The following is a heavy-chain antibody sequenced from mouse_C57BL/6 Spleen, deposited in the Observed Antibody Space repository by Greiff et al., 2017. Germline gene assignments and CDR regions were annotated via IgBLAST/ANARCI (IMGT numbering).Heavy chain of an antibody. CDR1: GYTFTEYT. V-gene: IGHV1-62-2*01. CDR2: FYPGSGSI. J-gene: IGHJ2*01. D-gene: IGHD2-2*01. CDR3: ARNEGYGYDEGGFDY. Sequence: QVQLQQSGAGLVKPGASVKLSCTASGYTFTEYTIHWVKQRAGQGLEWIGWFYPGSGSIKYNEKFKDRTTLTADKSASTVYMELRRLTSEDSAVYFCARNEGYGYDEGGFDYWGQGTTLTVSS.